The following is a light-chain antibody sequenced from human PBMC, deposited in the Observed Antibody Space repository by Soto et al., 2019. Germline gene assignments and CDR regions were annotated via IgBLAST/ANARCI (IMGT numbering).Light chain of an antibody. V-gene: IGLV1-40*01. Sequence: QSVLTQPPSMSGAPGQRVTISCTGSSSNIGAGYDVHWYQLLPGTAPKLLIYGNTNRPSGVPDRFSGSKSGTSASLAITGLRAEDDVDYYCQLHDSSLNSWVFGGGTKLTVL. CDR3: QLHDSSLNSWV. CDR2: GNT. J-gene: IGLJ3*02. CDR1: SSNIGAGYD.